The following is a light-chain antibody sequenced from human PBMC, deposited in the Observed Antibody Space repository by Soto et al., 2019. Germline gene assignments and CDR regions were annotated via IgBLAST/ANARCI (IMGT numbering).Light chain of an antibody. CDR2: DAS. J-gene: IGKJ1*01. CDR3: QQRGNRPPWT. V-gene: IGKV3-11*01. CDR1: QTINNN. Sequence: VMTHAPATLSVSPCERATLSSSASQTINNNVAWYQQKPGQAPRLLIYDASNRAPGIPARFSGSGSGTDFTLTISSLEPEDFAVYYCQQRGNRPPWTFGQGTKVDI.